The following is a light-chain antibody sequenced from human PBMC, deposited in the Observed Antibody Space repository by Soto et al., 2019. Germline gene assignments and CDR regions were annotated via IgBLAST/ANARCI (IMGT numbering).Light chain of an antibody. CDR3: QQTYTTPRT. CDR1: QRISSY. CDR2: AAS. V-gene: IGKV1-39*01. Sequence: DIQVTQSPSSLSASVADRVTITCRTSQRISSYLNWFQQKPGKAPKLLIYAASTLQSGVPSRFSGSGSGTHFTLTISDLQPEDFATYYCQQTYTTPRTFGGGTKVEIK. J-gene: IGKJ4*01.